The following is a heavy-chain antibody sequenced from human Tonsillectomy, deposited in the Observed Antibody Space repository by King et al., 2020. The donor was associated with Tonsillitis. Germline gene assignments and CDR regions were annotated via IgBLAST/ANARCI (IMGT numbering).Heavy chain of an antibody. Sequence: VQLVESGGGLIQPGGSLRLSCAASGFTVSSNYMSWVRQAPGKGLEWVSVIYSGGSTYYADSVKGRFTISSDNSKNTLYLQMNSLRAEDTAVYYCAREATRYSSGWYRENWFDPWGQGTLVTVSS. J-gene: IGHJ5*02. CDR3: AREATRYSSGWYRENWFDP. CDR1: GFTVSSNY. CDR2: IYSGGST. V-gene: IGHV3-53*01. D-gene: IGHD6-19*01.